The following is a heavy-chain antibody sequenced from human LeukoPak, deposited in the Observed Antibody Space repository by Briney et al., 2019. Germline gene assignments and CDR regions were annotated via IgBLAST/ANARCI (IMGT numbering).Heavy chain of an antibody. CDR2: IYPGDSDT. V-gene: IGHV5-51*01. CDR1: GYSFPIYW. Sequence: GESLKISCKGSGYSFPIYWIGWVRQMPGKGLEWMGIIYPGDSDTRYSPSFQGQVTISADKSISTAYLQWSSLKASDTAMYYCARALRFLEWFFDYWGQGTLVTVSS. J-gene: IGHJ4*02. CDR3: ARALRFLEWFFDY. D-gene: IGHD3-3*01.